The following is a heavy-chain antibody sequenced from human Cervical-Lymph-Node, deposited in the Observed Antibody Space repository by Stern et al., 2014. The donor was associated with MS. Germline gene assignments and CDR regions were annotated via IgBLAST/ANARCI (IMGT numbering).Heavy chain of an antibody. J-gene: IGHJ4*02. D-gene: IGHD5-12*01. Sequence: QVQLVQSGAEVKKPGASVKVSCKVSGYTLTELSMHWVRQAPGKGLEWMGGFDPEDGETIYAQKFQGRVTMTEDTSTDTAYMELSSLRSEDTAVYYCATDPPYSGYDPPHFDYWGQGTLVTVSS. V-gene: IGHV1-24*01. CDR3: ATDPPYSGYDPPHFDY. CDR2: FDPEDGET. CDR1: GYTLTELS.